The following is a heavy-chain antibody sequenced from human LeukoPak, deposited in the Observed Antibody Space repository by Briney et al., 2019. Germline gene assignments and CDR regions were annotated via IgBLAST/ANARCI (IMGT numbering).Heavy chain of an antibody. D-gene: IGHD3-3*01. J-gene: IGHJ4*02. CDR1: GFTFSSYG. CDR3: AKDQGITIFGVVIDYFDY. CDR2: IRYDGSNK. V-gene: IGHV3-30*02. Sequence: GGSLRLSCAASGFTFSSYGMHWVRQAPGKGREWVAFIRYDGSNKYYADSVKGRFTISRDNSKNTLYLQMNSLRAEDTAVYYCAKDQGITIFGVVIDYFDYWGQGTLVTVSS.